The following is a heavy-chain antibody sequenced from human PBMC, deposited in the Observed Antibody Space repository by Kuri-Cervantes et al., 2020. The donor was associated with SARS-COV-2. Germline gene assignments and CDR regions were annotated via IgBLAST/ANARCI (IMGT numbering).Heavy chain of an antibody. Sequence: SVKVSCKASGGTFSSYAISWVRQAPGQGLEWMGGIIPILGIANYAQKFRGRVTITADKSTSTAYMELSSLRSEDTAVYYCAQGGIVVVPAAILAEYFQHWGQGTLVTVSS. CDR1: GGTFSSYA. D-gene: IGHD2-2*01. CDR2: IIPILGIA. J-gene: IGHJ1*01. CDR3: AQGGIVVVPAAILAEYFQH. V-gene: IGHV1-69*10.